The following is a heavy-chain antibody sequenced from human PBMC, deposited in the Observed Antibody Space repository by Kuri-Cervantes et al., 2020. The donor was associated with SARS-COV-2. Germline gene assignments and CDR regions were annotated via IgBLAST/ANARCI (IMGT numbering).Heavy chain of an antibody. CDR3: ARDTWRADVSDWKRPFDY. J-gene: IGHJ4*02. CDR2: ISYDGRNT. V-gene: IGHV3-30*14. CDR1: GFIFSDYA. Sequence: GGSLRLSCEASGFIFSDYAIDWVRQAPGKGLEWVAIISYDGRNTKFADSVKGRFTISRDNSKNVVYLQMNSLRIEDTANYYCARDTWRADVSDWKRPFDYWGQGNLVTVSS. D-gene: IGHD6-19*01.